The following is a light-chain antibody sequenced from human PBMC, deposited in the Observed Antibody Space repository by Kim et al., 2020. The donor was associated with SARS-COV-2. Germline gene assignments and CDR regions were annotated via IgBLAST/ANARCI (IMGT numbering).Light chain of an antibody. CDR1: SGSIASNY. V-gene: IGLV6-57*01. Sequence: GKTVTTSCTRSSGSIASNYVQWYQQRPGSSPTTVIYEDNQRPSGVPDRFSGSIDSSSNSASLTISGLKTEDEADYYCQSYDSSNWVFGGGTQLTV. CDR3: QSYDSSNWV. CDR2: EDN. J-gene: IGLJ3*02.